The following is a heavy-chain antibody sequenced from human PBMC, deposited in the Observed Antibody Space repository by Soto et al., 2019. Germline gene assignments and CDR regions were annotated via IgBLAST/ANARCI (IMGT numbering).Heavy chain of an antibody. Sequence: QVQLVPSGAEVKKPGSSVKVSCKASADTFNSYSLSWLRQAPGQRLEWKGGITPVFGTADYAQSFEDRLTITADDSTSTVYMELSSLRSDDTAFYYCARSLEGTTVTNWFDPLGQGALVTVSS. CDR2: ITPVFGTA. CDR1: ADTFNSYS. D-gene: IGHD4-17*01. CDR3: ARSLEGTTVTNWFDP. V-gene: IGHV1-69*01. J-gene: IGHJ5*02.